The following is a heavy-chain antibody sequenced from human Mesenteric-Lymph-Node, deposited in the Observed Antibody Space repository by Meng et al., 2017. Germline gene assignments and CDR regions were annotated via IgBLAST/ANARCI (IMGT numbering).Heavy chain of an antibody. CDR1: GYTFSGYY. J-gene: IGHJ4*02. Sequence: QVQLVESAAGVKKPGASVEVSCKASGYTFSGYYMHWVRQAPGQGLEWMGCINPNTGSVYFAQKFQGRVSMTTDTSINTAYMELSRLASDDTAVYYCAMALIVVDFDYWGQGTLVTVSS. V-gene: IGHV1-2*02. CDR2: INPNTGSV. CDR3: AMALIVVDFDY. D-gene: IGHD2-15*01.